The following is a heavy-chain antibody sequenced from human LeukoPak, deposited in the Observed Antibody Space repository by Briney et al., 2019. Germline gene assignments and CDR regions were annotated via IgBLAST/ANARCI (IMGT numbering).Heavy chain of an antibody. CDR3: ARHVSNWGPDY. V-gene: IGHV4-59*08. D-gene: IGHD7-27*01. CDR1: GGSISDYY. J-gene: IGHJ4*02. CDR2: IYYTGST. Sequence: SETLSLTCTVSGGSISDYYWSWIRQPPGKGLEWIGYIYYTGSTSYNPSLKSRVTISLDKSKNQFSLKLSSVTAADTALYCCARHVSNWGPDYWGQGTLVTVSS.